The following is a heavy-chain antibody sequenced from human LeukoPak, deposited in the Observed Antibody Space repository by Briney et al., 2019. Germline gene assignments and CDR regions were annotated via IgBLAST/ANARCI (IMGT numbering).Heavy chain of an antibody. Sequence: SVRVSCTASGGTFSSYAISWVRQAPGQGLEWMAWIITIFGTANYAQKFQGRVTITADESTSTAYMELSSLRSEDTAVYCCARDRGYCSSTSCYADAFDIWGLGTMVTVSS. V-gene: IGHV1-69*13. CDR1: GGTFSSYA. CDR2: IITIFGTA. CDR3: ARDRGYCSSTSCYADAFDI. J-gene: IGHJ3*02. D-gene: IGHD2-2*01.